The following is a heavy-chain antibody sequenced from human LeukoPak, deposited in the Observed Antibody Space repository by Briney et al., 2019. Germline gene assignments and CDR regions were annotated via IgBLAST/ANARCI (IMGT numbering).Heavy chain of an antibody. CDR2: IYHSGST. J-gene: IGHJ4*02. CDR1: GYSISSGYY. CDR3: ARGWRGPLIAVAGGFDY. Sequence: TASETLSLTCAVSGYSISSGYYWGWIRQHPGKGLEWIGSIYHSGSTYYNPSLKSRVTISVDTSKNQFSLKLSSVTAADTAVYYCARGWRGPLIAVAGGFDYWGQGTLVTVSS. D-gene: IGHD6-19*01. V-gene: IGHV4-38-2*01.